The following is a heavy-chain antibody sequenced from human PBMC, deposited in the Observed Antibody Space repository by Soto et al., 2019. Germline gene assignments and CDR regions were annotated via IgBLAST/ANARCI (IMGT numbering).Heavy chain of an antibody. Sequence: PGGSLRLSCAASGFTFSRFWMSWARQAPGKGLEWVATIKEDGSQKYYVDSVKGRFSISRDNAKNSLHLQMNSLRYEDTAVYYCAGSPDGFDIWGQGTTVTVSS. V-gene: IGHV3-7*05. J-gene: IGHJ3*02. D-gene: IGHD1-1*01. CDR1: GFTFSRFW. CDR3: AGSPDGFDI. CDR2: IKEDGSQK.